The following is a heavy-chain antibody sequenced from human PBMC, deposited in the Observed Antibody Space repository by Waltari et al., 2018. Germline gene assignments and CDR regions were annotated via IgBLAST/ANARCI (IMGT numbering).Heavy chain of an antibody. V-gene: IGHV4-4*02. D-gene: IGHD3-10*01. CDR2: INHSGST. CDR1: GDSISNTKW. J-gene: IGHJ4*02. CDR3: ARTSYDSGSYNFDY. Sequence: QVQLQESGPGLVKPSETLSLTCIVSGDSISNTKWWSWVRQSPGKGLEWIGEINHSGSTNYNLSLKSRVTISADRSKNQFSLKVKSVTAADTAVYYCARTSYDSGSYNFDYWGQGTLVTVSS.